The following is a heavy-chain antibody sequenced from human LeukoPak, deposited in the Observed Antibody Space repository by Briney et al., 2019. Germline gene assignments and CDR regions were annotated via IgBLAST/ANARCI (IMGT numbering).Heavy chain of an antibody. V-gene: IGHV1-2*02. Sequence: GASVKVSCKTSGYTFSDYYMHWVRQAPGQGPEWMGWINPNSGGTNYAQKFQGRVTMTRDTSISTAYMELSNLKSDDTAVYYCARGPRIVVVITHQGVIQHWGQGTLVSVSS. D-gene: IGHD2-21*01. CDR3: ARGPRIVVVITHQGVIQH. CDR1: GYTFSDYY. CDR2: INPNSGGT. J-gene: IGHJ1*01.